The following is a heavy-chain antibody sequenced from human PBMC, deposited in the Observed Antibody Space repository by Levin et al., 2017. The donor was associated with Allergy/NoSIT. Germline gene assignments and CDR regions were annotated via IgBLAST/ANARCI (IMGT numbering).Heavy chain of an antibody. J-gene: IGHJ2*01. CDR3: ASLKGVWYFDL. CDR2: IHSSGST. Sequence: SQTLSLPCTVSSVSISTAYWGWLRQIPGKGLEWLGYIHSSGSTEYNPSLQSRLTISIDTPQNQFSLKLSSVTAADTAVYYCASLKGVWYFDLWGRGTLVTVSS. V-gene: IGHV4-59*01. CDR1: SVSISTAY.